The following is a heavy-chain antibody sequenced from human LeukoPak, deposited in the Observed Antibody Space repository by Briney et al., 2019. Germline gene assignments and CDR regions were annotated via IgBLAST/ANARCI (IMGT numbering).Heavy chain of an antibody. CDR2: IYYSGST. CDR1: GGSISSYY. Sequence: SETLSLTCTVSGGSISSYYWSWIRQPPGKGLEWIGYIYYSGSTNYNPSLKSRVTISVDTSKNQFSLKMSSVTAADTAVYYCARRRRVYDFWSGYHTEPNWFDPWGQGTLVTVSS. V-gene: IGHV4-59*12. D-gene: IGHD3-3*01. CDR3: ARRRRVYDFWSGYHTEPNWFDP. J-gene: IGHJ5*02.